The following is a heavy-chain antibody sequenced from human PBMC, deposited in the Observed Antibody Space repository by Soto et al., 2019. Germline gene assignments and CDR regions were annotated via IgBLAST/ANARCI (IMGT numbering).Heavy chain of an antibody. CDR3: AKDSPVGVPLLRDLHD. D-gene: IGHD3-9*01. J-gene: IGHJ1*01. CDR1: GFSFSSYA. V-gene: IGHV3-23*01. Sequence: GGALRLSCAASGFSFSSYAMSWVRQAPGKGLEWVSVISGSGGGTYYADSVKGRFTLSRDNSKNTVYLQMNSLRAEDTAVYYCAKDSPVGVPLLRDLHDWGQGTLVTVSS. CDR2: ISGSGGGT.